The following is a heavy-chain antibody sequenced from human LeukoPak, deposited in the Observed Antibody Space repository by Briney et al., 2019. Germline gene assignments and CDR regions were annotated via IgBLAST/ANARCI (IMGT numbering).Heavy chain of an antibody. V-gene: IGHV3-23*01. CDR3: AKDSLPNGGAADY. J-gene: IGHJ4*02. D-gene: IGHD1-26*01. CDR1: GFTFSSYG. CDR2: ISGSGGST. Sequence: TGGSLRLSCAASGFTFSSYGMSWVRQAPGKGLEWVSAISGSGGSTYYADSVKGRFTISRDNSKNTLYLQMNSLRAEDTAVYYCAKDSLPNGGAADYWGQGTLVTVSS.